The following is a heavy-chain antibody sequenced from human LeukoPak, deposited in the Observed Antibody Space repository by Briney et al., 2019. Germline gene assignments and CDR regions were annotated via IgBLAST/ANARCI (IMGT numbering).Heavy chain of an antibody. CDR1: GGSISSSNYY. CDR2: IHDSGSS. D-gene: IGHD3-9*01. J-gene: IGHJ4*02. V-gene: IGHV4-39*07. CDR3: AREGRRYDILTGYSFFDN. Sequence: PSETLSLTCTVSGGSISSSNYYWGWIRQPPGKGLEWTGSIHDSGSSYYNPSLKSRVTISVDTSKNQFSLKLSSVTAADTAVYYCAREGRRYDILTGYSFFDNWGQGTLVTVSS.